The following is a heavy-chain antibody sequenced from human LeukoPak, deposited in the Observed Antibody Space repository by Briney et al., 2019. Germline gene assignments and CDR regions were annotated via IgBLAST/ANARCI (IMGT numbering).Heavy chain of an antibody. Sequence: SETLSLTCAVYGRSFSGYYWSWIRQPPGKGLEWIGEINHSGSTNYNPSLKSRVTISVDTSKNQFSLKLSSVTAADTAVYYCASSSAGYDLTFDYWGQGTLVTVSS. D-gene: IGHD5-12*01. J-gene: IGHJ4*02. CDR2: INHSGST. CDR1: GRSFSGYY. V-gene: IGHV4-34*01. CDR3: ASSSAGYDLTFDY.